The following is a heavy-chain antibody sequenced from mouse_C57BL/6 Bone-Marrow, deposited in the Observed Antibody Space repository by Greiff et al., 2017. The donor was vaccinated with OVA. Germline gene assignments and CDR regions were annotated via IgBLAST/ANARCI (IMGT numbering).Heavy chain of an antibody. J-gene: IGHJ1*03. CDR3: ARKYGSGNWYFDV. V-gene: IGHV2-2*01. D-gene: IGHD1-1*01. Sequence: VQLQEPGPGLVQPSQCLSISCTVSGFSLTSYGVHWVRQSPGKGLEWLGVIWSGGSTDYNEAFISRLSISKVHVKSQVFIKMNKLRADYTAIYYGARKYGSGNWYFDVWGTGTTVTVSS. CDR2: IWSGGST. CDR1: GFSLTSYG.